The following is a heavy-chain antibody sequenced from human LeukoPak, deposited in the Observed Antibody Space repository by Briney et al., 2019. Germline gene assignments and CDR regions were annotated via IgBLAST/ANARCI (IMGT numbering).Heavy chain of an antibody. CDR2: IYYSGST. V-gene: IGHV4-39*07. J-gene: IGHJ4*02. CDR1: GGSISSSSYY. Sequence: SQTLSLTCTVSGGSISSSSYYWGWIRQPPGKGLEWIGSIYYSGSTYYNPSLKSRVTISVDTSKNQFSLKLSSVTAADTAVYYCARDRPTLAARHDYWGQGTLVTASS. CDR3: ARDRPTLAARHDY. D-gene: IGHD6-6*01.